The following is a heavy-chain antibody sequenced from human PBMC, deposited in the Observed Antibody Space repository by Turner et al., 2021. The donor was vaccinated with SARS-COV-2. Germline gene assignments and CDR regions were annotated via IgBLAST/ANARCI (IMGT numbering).Heavy chain of an antibody. Sequence: QLQLQESGPGLVKPSETLSLTCTVSGGSITSSTYYWGWLRQPPGKGLDWIGSIFSSGSTYYNPSLKSRVTISVDTSKNQFSLKLTSVTAADTAVYYCARSYHTYYFDYWGQGTLGTVSS. V-gene: IGHV4-39*01. J-gene: IGHJ4*02. D-gene: IGHD2-2*01. CDR3: ARSYHTYYFDY. CDR2: IFSSGST. CDR1: GGSITSSTYY.